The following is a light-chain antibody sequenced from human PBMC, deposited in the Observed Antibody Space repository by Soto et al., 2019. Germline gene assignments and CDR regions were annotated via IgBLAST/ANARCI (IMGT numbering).Light chain of an antibody. CDR3: QRYGSSYT. CDR2: GAS. V-gene: IGKV3-20*01. Sequence: EIVLTQSPGTLSLSPGERATLSCRASQSVSSGYLAWYQQKPGQAPRLLIYGASSRATGIPDRFSGSGSGTDFTLTISRLEPEDFAVYYCQRYGSSYTFGQGNKLEIK. CDR1: QSVSSGY. J-gene: IGKJ2*01.